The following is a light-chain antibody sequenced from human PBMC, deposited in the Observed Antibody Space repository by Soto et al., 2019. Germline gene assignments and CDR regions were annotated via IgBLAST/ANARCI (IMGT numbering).Light chain of an antibody. J-gene: IGKJ4*01. CDR3: QQYGSSPRVT. Sequence: EIVLTQSPGTLSLSPGERATLSCRASQSVSSSYLAWYRQKPGQAPRLLIYGASSRATGIPDRFSGSGSGTDFTLTISRLEPEDFAVYYCQQYGSSPRVTFGGGTKVEIK. CDR1: QSVSSSY. CDR2: GAS. V-gene: IGKV3-20*01.